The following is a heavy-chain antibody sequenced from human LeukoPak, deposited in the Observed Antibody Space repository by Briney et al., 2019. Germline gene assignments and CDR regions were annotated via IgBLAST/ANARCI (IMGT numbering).Heavy chain of an antibody. CDR3: ARISRSSGWYGGEKFDY. V-gene: IGHV2-5*02. Sequence: SGPTLVNPTQTLTLTCTFSGFSLSTSGVGVGWIRQPPGKALEWLALIYWDDDKRYSPSLKSRLTISKDTSKSQVVLTMTNMDPVDTATYYCARISRSSGWYGGEKFDYWGQGTLVTVSS. CDR1: GFSLSTSGVG. CDR2: IYWDDDK. J-gene: IGHJ4*02. D-gene: IGHD6-19*01.